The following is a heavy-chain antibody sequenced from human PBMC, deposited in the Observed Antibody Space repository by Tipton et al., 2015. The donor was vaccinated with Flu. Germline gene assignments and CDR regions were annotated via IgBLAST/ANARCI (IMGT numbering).Heavy chain of an antibody. CDR1: GFTFSTYG. D-gene: IGHD3-16*01. V-gene: IGHV3-48*03. J-gene: IGHJ4*02. CDR2: ITPSGTTR. CDR3: ARGFIRLCDF. Sequence: SLRLSCAASGFTFSTYGMHWVRQAPGKGLEWVSYITPSGTTRYYADSVKGRFSTSRDNAKNSLYLQMNSLRAEDTAVYYCARGFIRLCDFWGQGTPVTVSS.